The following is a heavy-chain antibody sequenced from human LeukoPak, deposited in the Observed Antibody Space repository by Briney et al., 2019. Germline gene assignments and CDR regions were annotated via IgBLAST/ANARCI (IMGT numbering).Heavy chain of an antibody. V-gene: IGHV3-23*01. CDR2: ISGSGGRT. CDR3: AKEEGHDYGDYPDY. CDR1: GLTFNIHG. Sequence: GGSLRLSCAASGLTFNIHGMGWVRQAPGKGREGVSAISGSGGRTYYADSVKGRFTISRDNSKSTLYLQMNSLRAEDTAVYYCAKEEGHDYGDYPDYWGQGTLVTVSS. J-gene: IGHJ4*02. D-gene: IGHD4-17*01.